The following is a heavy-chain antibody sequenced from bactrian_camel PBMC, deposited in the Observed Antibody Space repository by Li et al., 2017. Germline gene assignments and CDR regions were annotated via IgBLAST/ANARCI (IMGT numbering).Heavy chain of an antibody. CDR1: GLTFEGGN. J-gene: IGHJ4*01. Sequence: HVQLVESGGGAVQTGGSLRLTCTAVGLTFEGGNQGWYRETPGNEFELVSSIAPDGSRWYADSVQGRFTISQDSAKNILYLQTNSLKPEDTAMYYCALDARGGAWWLLSRGDYGYSGPGTQVTVS. D-gene: IGHD2*01. CDR2: IAPDGSR. V-gene: IGHV3S55*01.